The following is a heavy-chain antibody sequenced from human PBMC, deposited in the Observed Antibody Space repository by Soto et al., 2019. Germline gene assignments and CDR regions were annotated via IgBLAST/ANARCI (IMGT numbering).Heavy chain of an antibody. CDR2: ISSSSSYI. J-gene: IGHJ6*02. Sequence: EVQLVESGGGLVKPGGSLRLSCAASGFTFSSYSMNWVRQAPGKGLEWVSSISSSSSYIYYADSVKGRFTISRDNAKNSLYLQMNSLRAEDTAVYYCARDDYGDYVPNYYYYYGMDVWGQGTTVTVSS. D-gene: IGHD4-17*01. V-gene: IGHV3-21*01. CDR3: ARDDYGDYVPNYYYYYGMDV. CDR1: GFTFSSYS.